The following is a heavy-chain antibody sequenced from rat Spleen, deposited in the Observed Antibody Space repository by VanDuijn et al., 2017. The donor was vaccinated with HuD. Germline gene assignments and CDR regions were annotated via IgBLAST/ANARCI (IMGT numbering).Heavy chain of an antibody. Sequence: EVQLVESDGGLVQPGRSLKLSCAASGFTFSNYGMAWVRQAPTKGLEWVATISYDGSNTYYRDSVKGRFTISRDNTKSTLYLQMDSLGSEDTATYSCARHSLYYYSRYIHEYFDNWGQGVMVTVSS. D-gene: IGHD1-2*01. CDR1: GFTFSNYG. CDR2: ISYDGSNT. CDR3: ARHSLYYYSRYIHEYFDN. V-gene: IGHV5-29*01. J-gene: IGHJ2*01.